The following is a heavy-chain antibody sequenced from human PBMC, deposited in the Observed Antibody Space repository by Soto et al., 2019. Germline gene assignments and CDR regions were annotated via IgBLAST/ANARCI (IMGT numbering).Heavy chain of an antibody. CDR1: GFTFSGYA. D-gene: IGHD2-15*01. V-gene: IGHV3-23*01. Sequence: EVQLLESGGGLVHPGGSLRLSCAASGFTFSGYAMSWVRQAPGKGLEWVSTISGGGGSSYFADSVKGRFIISRDNSKNTLKLQMKSLRPEDTAVYYCEKGGCSGGSCYPLDSWGQGTLVTVSS. CDR2: ISGGGGSS. J-gene: IGHJ4*02. CDR3: EKGGCSGGSCYPLDS.